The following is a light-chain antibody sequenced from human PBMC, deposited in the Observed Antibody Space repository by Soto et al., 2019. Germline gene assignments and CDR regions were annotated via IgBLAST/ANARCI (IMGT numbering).Light chain of an antibody. CDR3: SSYTSSSILV. V-gene: IGLV2-14*01. Sequence: QSVLTQPASVSGSPGQSITISCIGSSSDVGGYNYVSWYQQYPGKAPKLMIYEVTNRPSGVSNRFSGSKSGNSASLTISGLQAEDEADYYCSSYTSSSILVFGGGTKLTVL. CDR1: SSDVGGYNY. J-gene: IGLJ2*01. CDR2: EVT.